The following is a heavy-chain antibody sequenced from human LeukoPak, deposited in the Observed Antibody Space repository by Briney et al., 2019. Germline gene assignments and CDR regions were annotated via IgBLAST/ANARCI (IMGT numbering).Heavy chain of an antibody. CDR2: IKQDGSEK. CDR3: ARVGGYCSSTSCYDLHYYYYGMDV. Sequence: GGSLRLSCAASGFTFSSYWMSWVRQAPGKGLEWVANIKQDGSEKYYVDSVKGRFTISRDNAKNSLYLQMNSLRAEDTAVCYCARVGGYCSSTSCYDLHYYYYGMDVWGQGTTVTVSS. V-gene: IGHV3-7*01. D-gene: IGHD2-2*01. CDR1: GFTFSSYW. J-gene: IGHJ6*02.